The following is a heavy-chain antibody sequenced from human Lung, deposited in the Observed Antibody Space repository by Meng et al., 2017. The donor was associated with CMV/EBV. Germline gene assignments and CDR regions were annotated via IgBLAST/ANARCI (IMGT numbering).Heavy chain of an antibody. V-gene: IGHV4-39*07. CDR1: GGSMTRSTYY. D-gene: IGHD3-10*01. Sequence: GSLRLSXTVSGGSMTRSTYYWGWIRQPPGKGLEWVGNIYYSGDTYSNPSLKSRVTISIDASKNQFSLKLSSVTAADTAVYFCARGRFVYYYGLESYSDSWGQGALVTVSS. CDR3: ARGRFVYYYGLESYSDS. J-gene: IGHJ5*01. CDR2: IYYSGDT.